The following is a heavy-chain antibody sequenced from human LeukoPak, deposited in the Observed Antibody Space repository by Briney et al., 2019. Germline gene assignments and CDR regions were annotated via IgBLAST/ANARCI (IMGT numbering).Heavy chain of an antibody. Sequence: PGGSLRLSCAASGFTFSSYSMNWVRQAPGKGLEWVSSISSSSSYIYYADSVKGRFTISRDNAKNSLYLQMNSLRAEDTAVYYCARDGVVAATRWFDPWGQGTLVTVSS. CDR1: GFTFSSYS. J-gene: IGHJ5*02. D-gene: IGHD2-15*01. CDR3: ARDGVVAATRWFDP. V-gene: IGHV3-21*01. CDR2: ISSSSSYI.